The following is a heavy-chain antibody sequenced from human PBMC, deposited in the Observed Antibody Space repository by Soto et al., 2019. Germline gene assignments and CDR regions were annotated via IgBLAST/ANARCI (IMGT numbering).Heavy chain of an antibody. Sequence: ASVKVSCKASGYTFTSYYMHWVRQAPGQGLEWMGIINPSGGSTSYAQKFQGRVTMTRDTSTSTVYMELSSLRSEDTVVYYCARGDGETIFGVDYYYYYYGMDVWGQGTTVTVSS. V-gene: IGHV1-46*01. CDR3: ARGDGETIFGVDYYYYYYGMDV. J-gene: IGHJ6*02. D-gene: IGHD3-3*01. CDR1: GYTFTSYY. CDR2: INPSGGST.